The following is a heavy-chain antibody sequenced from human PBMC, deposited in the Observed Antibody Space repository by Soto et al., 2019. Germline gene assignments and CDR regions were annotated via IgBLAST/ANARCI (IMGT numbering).Heavy chain of an antibody. CDR2: IYYSGST. V-gene: IGHV4-39*01. CDR3: ARYIRLRYFALNWFDP. D-gene: IGHD3-9*01. J-gene: IGHJ5*02. Sequence: SETLSLTCTVSGGSISSSSYYWGWIRQPPGKGLEWIGSIYYSGSTYYNPSLKSRVTISVDTSKNQFSLKLSSVTAADTAVYYCARYIRLRYFALNWFDPWGQGTLVTVSS. CDR1: GGSISSSSYY.